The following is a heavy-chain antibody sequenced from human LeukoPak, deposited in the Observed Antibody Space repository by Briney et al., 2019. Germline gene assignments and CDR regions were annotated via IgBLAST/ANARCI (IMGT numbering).Heavy chain of an antibody. CDR3: ARSRSGYSYDHAAFEI. CDR1: GDSISTYY. V-gene: IGHV4-59*01. J-gene: IGHJ3*02. Sequence: SETLSLTCTGSGDSISTYYWSWIRQPPGKGLEWIAYIDYRGSTTYNPSLRSRVTISVDTSRNQFSLKLSSVTAADTAVYYCARSRSGYSYDHAAFEIWGQGTMVTVSS. CDR2: IDYRGST. D-gene: IGHD5-18*01.